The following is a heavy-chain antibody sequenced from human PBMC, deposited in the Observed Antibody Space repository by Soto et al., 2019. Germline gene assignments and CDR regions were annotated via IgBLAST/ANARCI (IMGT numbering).Heavy chain of an antibody. J-gene: IGHJ4*02. D-gene: IGHD3-10*01. CDR2: LTSTGGT. Sequence: LILSCAASGFIFNSYAMSWVRQAPGKGLEWVSTLTSTGGTYYADSVKGRFPISRDNSKNTLYLQMNNLRAEDTAVYYCAKDGDLYSGYFDYWGQGTLLTVSS. CDR3: AKDGDLYSGYFDY. V-gene: IGHV3-23*01. CDR1: GFIFNSYA.